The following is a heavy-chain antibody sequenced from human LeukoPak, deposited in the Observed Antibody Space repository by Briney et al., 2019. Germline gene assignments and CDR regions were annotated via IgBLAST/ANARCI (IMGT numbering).Heavy chain of an antibody. CDR2: ISSSSSTI. D-gene: IGHD3-3*01. CDR3: ARQPRPFGVAQGFDI. J-gene: IGHJ3*02. V-gene: IGHV3-48*02. CDR1: GFTFSSYS. Sequence: PGGTLRLSCGASGFTFSSYSMNWVRQAPGKGLEWVSYISSSSSTIYYADSVKGRVTVSRDNAKNSLYLQMNSLRDEDTAVYYCARQPRPFGVAQGFDIWGQGTMVTVSS.